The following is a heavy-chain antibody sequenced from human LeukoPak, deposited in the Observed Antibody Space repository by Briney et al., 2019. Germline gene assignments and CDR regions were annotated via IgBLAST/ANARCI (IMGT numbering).Heavy chain of an antibody. D-gene: IGHD2-2*01. Sequence: PGGSLRLSCAASGFTFSDYYMSWIRQAPGKGLEWVSYISSSGSTIYYADSVKGRFTISRDNAKNSLYLQMNSLRAEDTAVYYCAGAWGSSTSPPNYMDVWGKGTTVTVSS. CDR3: AGAWGSSTSPPNYMDV. J-gene: IGHJ6*03. V-gene: IGHV3-11*04. CDR1: GFTFSDYY. CDR2: ISSSGSTI.